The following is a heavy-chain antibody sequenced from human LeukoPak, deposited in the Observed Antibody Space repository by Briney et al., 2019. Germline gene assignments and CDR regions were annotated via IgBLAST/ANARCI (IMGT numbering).Heavy chain of an antibody. J-gene: IGHJ4*01. V-gene: IGHV3-7*01. CDR2: IKQDGGEK. D-gene: IGHD6-13*01. CDR1: GFTFSSYW. Sequence: GGSLRLSXAVSGFTFSSYWMNWVRQPPGKGLEWVASIKQDGGEKSYVDSVKGRFTISRDNAKNSLYLQMSSLRAEDTAVYYCARDGTAAGLYFDLWGQGTLVTVSS. CDR3: ARDGTAAGLYFDL.